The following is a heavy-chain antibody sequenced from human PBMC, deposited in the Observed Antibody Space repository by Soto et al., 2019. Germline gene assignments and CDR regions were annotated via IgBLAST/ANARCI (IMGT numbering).Heavy chain of an antibody. D-gene: IGHD6-6*01. CDR3: TRIAAPPGWFEGNLNDY. J-gene: IGHJ4*02. CDR2: IRSKAYGGTT. CDR1: GFTFGDYA. V-gene: IGHV3-49*03. Sequence: PGGSLRLSCTASGFTFGDYAMSWFRQAPGKGLEWVGFIRSKAYGGTTEYAASVKGRFTISRDDSKSVAYLQMNSLKTEDTAVYYCTRIAAPPGWFEGNLNDYWGQGTLVTVSS.